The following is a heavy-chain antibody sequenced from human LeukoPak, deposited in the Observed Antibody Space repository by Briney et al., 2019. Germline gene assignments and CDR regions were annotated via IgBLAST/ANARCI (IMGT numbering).Heavy chain of an antibody. CDR2: ISGSGGST. Sequence: PGGSLRFPCAASGFTFSSYAMSWVRQAPGKGLEWVSAISGSGGSTYYADSVKGRFTISRDNSKNTLYLQMNSLRAEDTAVYYCAKDHDYYYDSSGYPDYWGQGTLVTVSS. CDR1: GFTFSSYA. D-gene: IGHD3-22*01. J-gene: IGHJ4*02. V-gene: IGHV3-23*01. CDR3: AKDHDYYYDSSGYPDY.